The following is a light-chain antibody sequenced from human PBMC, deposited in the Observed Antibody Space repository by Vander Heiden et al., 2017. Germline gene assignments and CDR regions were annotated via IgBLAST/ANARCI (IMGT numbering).Light chain of an antibody. J-gene: IGKJ1*01. CDR1: QSLLHSNGFHY. CDR2: LGS. V-gene: IGKV2-28*01. Sequence: DILLTQSPLSLPVIPGESASISCRSSQSLLHSNGFHYLEWYLQKPGQSPQLLIYLGSNRASGVADRFSGSGSGTDYTLKISRVEAEDVGVYYCMQPLQTPRTFGQGTKVEIK. CDR3: MQPLQTPRT.